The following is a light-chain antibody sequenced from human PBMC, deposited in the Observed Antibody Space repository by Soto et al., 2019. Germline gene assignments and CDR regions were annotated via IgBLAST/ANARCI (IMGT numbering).Light chain of an antibody. J-gene: IGKJ2*03. V-gene: IGKV1-39*01. Sequence: DIQMTQSLSSLSASIGDTVTITCRASQDINVYLNWYQQKPGEVPKLLIYSASTLHSGVPSRFTGSGSETDFTLTIRSLQPEDFATYYCQHGYVAPYSFGQGTKVDI. CDR3: QHGYVAPYS. CDR2: SAS. CDR1: QDINVY.